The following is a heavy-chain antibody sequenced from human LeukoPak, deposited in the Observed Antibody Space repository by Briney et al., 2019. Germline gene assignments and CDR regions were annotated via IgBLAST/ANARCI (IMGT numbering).Heavy chain of an antibody. D-gene: IGHD5-18*01. V-gene: IGHV1-2*02. CDR2: INPNKDGT. CDR1: VCTFIGYY. CDR3: AREGVGVQQLWLGPDY. Sequence: ASVTVSCLASVCTFIGYYLHWVRPARAQGLEWVGWINPNKDGTYYDQMFHGSVTMTRDTSISTAYMELSRLRSDDTAVYYWAREGVGVQQLWLGPDYWGQGTLVTVSS. J-gene: IGHJ4*02.